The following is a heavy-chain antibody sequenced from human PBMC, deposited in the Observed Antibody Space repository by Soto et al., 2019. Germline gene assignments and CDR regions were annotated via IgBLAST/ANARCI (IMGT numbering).Heavy chain of an antibody. D-gene: IGHD2-2*02. Sequence: QVQLQQWGAGLLKPSETLSLTCAVYGGSFSGYYWSWIRQPPGKGLEWIGEINHSGSTNYNPSLKRRVTILVDSSTNQLSLTWSSVTATDSAVYYCGRAGCSSTSCYRSRTPVIDYWGQGTLVTVSS. CDR3: GRAGCSSTSCYRSRTPVIDY. CDR2: INHSGST. V-gene: IGHV4-34*01. J-gene: IGHJ4*02. CDR1: GGSFSGYY.